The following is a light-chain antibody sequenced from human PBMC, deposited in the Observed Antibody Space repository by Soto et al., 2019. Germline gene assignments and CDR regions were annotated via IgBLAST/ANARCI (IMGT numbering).Light chain of an antibody. J-gene: IGKJ1*01. V-gene: IGKV1-5*03. CDR1: QSISTY. Sequence: DIQMTPSPSTLSASVGDRVTITCRASQSISTYLAWYQQKPGKAPNLLIYKASSLESGVPSRFSGSGSGTEFTLTISSLQPDDFATYYCQQYNTLWTFGQGTKVEIK. CDR3: QQYNTLWT. CDR2: KAS.